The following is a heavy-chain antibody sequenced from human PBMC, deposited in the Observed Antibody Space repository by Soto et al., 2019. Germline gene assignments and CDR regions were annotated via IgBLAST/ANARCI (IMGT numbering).Heavy chain of an antibody. CDR3: ARDKDRQQLGGNYYYILDV. CDR1: GGTFSTSA. CDR2: IMPVFATP. D-gene: IGHD3-3*02. V-gene: IGHV1-69*12. J-gene: IGHJ6*02. Sequence: QVQLMQSGAEVKKPGSSVKVSCKASGGTFSTSAISWVRQAPGEGLEWVGGIMPVFATPDYAQKFQGRVTISADEATTTGYLELTILTTDDPAVYYCARDKDRQQLGGNYYYILDVWGQGTAITVSS.